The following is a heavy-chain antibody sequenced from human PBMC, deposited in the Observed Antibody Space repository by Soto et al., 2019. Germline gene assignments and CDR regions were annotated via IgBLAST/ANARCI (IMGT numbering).Heavy chain of an antibody. Sequence: GASVKVSCKASGYTFSNYGISWVRQGPGQGLEWMGWISGYNGNTHYEEKVQDRIKMTTDTSTSTTYLELRSLRSDDTAVYFCARDPGFGFGYSYAFAMDVCGQGTTVTVYS. J-gene: IGHJ6*02. CDR3: ARDPGFGFGYSYAFAMDV. D-gene: IGHD5-18*01. CDR1: GYTFSNYG. V-gene: IGHV1-18*01. CDR2: ISGYNGNT.